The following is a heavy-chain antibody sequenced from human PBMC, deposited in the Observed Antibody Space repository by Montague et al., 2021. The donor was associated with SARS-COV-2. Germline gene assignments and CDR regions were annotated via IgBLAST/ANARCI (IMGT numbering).Heavy chain of an antibody. CDR1: GYTLSEVS. CDR2: FDPEDGET. J-gene: IGHJ4*02. Sequence: SLKVSCTVSGYTLSEVSMHLVRQAPGKGLEWMGGFDPEDGETIYAQKFQGRVTMTEDTSTDTAYMELSSLRSEDSGVYYCATSRWSLLPEYWGQGTLVTVSS. D-gene: IGHD2-21*02. CDR3: ATSRWSLLPEY. V-gene: IGHV1-24*01.